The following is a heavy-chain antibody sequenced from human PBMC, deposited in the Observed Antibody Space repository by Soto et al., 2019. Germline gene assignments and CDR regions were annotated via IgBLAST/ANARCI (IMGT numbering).Heavy chain of an antibody. Sequence: QVQLQESGPGLVRPSQTLSLTCTVSGGSISSDHYHWTWIRQTPGKGLEWIGYIHYSESVYYNPSLQSRVTMSVDTSKNLFSLKLSSVTAADTDVYFCVREDDGGDRDYYGLDVWGQGTTVTVSS. D-gene: IGHD4-17*01. V-gene: IGHV4-30-4*01. CDR1: GGSISSDHYH. CDR3: VREDDGGDRDYYGLDV. CDR2: IHYSESV. J-gene: IGHJ6*02.